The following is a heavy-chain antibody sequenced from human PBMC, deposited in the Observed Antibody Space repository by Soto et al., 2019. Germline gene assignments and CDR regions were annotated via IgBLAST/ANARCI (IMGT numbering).Heavy chain of an antibody. CDR3: ARSVEMTTSPDY. CDR2: INPSGGST. J-gene: IGHJ4*02. Sequence: QVHLVQSGAEVKKPGASVNISCKASGYAFTSYYMHWVRQAPGQGLEWMGIINPSGGSTNYAQKFQGRVTMTRDTSTSTVYMELSSLRFDDTAVYYCARSVEMTTSPDYWGQGTLVTVSS. D-gene: IGHD4-4*01. CDR1: GYAFTSYY. V-gene: IGHV1-46*01.